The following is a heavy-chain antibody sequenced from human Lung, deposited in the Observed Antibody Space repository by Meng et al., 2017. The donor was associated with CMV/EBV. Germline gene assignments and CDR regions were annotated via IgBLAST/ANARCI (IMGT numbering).Heavy chain of an antibody. CDR3: ARDYYDSGAYYYTEEYYHGLDV. V-gene: IGHV6-1*01. J-gene: IGHJ6*02. CDR2: TYYRSKWYD. D-gene: IGHD3-22*01. Sequence: WNWIRQSPSRGLEWLGRTYYRSKWYDDYAMAVKSRITINPDTSKNQFSLQLNSVTPEDTAVYYCARDYYDSGAYYYTEEYYHGLDVWGQGTTVTVSS.